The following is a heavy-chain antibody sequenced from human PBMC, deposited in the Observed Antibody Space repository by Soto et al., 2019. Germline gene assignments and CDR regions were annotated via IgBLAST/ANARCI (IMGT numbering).Heavy chain of an antibody. D-gene: IGHD3-3*01. Sequence: GGSLRLSCAASGFTFSSYNMNWVRQAPGKGLKWVSYISSSSSTMYYADSVKGRFTISRDNAKNSLYLQMNSLRAEDTAVYYCARDMEFLEWFPDYWGQGTLVTVSS. J-gene: IGHJ4*02. CDR2: ISSSSSTM. CDR1: GFTFSSYN. V-gene: IGHV3-48*01. CDR3: ARDMEFLEWFPDY.